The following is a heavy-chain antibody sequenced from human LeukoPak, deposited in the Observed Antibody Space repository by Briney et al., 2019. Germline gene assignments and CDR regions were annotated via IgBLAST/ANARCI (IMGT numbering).Heavy chain of an antibody. V-gene: IGHV1-18*01. CDR3: ARDPGIGAFDI. J-gene: IGHJ3*02. CDR1: GYTFTNYG. Sequence: ASVKVSCKASGYTFTNYGISWVRQAPGQGLEWMGWISAYNGDSNYAQNLQGRLTMTTDTSTNTAYMELRSLRSEDTAVYYCARDPGIGAFDIWGQGTMVTVSS. D-gene: IGHD6-13*01. CDR2: ISAYNGDS.